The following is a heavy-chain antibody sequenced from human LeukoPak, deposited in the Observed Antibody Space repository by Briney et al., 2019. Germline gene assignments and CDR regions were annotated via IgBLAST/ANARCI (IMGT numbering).Heavy chain of an antibody. Sequence: SETLSLTCTVSGGSISSYYWSWIRQPPGKGLEWIGYIYYRSTNYNPSLKSRVTISVDTSKNQFSLKLSSVTAADTAVYYCARGHVNGRNDYWGQGTLVTVSS. V-gene: IGHV4-59*01. D-gene: IGHD1-26*01. CDR1: GGSISSYY. CDR2: IYYRST. J-gene: IGHJ4*02. CDR3: ARGHVNGRNDY.